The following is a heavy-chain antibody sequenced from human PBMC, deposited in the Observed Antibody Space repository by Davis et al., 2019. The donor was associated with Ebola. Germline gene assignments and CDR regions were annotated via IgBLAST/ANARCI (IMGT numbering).Heavy chain of an antibody. CDR2: ISSSSSYI. J-gene: IGHJ4*02. CDR3: ARDTSTSYQLLWEYYFDY. V-gene: IGHV3-21*01. CDR1: GFTFSSYE. Sequence: GESLKISCAASGFTFSSYEMNWVRQAPGKGLEWVSSISSSSSYIYYADSMKGRFTISRDNAKNSLYLQMNSLRAEDTAVYYCARDTSTSYQLLWEYYFDYWGQGTLVTVSS. D-gene: IGHD2-2*01.